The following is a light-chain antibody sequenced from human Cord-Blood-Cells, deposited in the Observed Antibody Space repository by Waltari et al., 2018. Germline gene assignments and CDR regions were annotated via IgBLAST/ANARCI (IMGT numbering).Light chain of an antibody. J-gene: IGLJ3*02. Sequence: QSVLTQPPSASGTPGQRVTISCSGSSSNIGSNTVNWYQQLPGTAPKLLIYSNNQRLSGVPDRFSGSKSGTSGSLAMSGLQSEDEADYYCAAWDDSLNGPVFGGGTKLTVL. V-gene: IGLV1-44*01. CDR1: SSNIGSNT. CDR2: SNN. CDR3: AAWDDSLNGPV.